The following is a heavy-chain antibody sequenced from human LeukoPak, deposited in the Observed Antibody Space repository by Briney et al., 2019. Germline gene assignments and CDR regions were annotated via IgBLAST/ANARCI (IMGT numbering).Heavy chain of an antibody. J-gene: IGHJ4*02. CDR3: AKLPTGYSYGSLDY. V-gene: IGHV3-23*01. D-gene: IGHD5-18*01. CDR1: GFTFSGYA. CDR2: ISGSGGST. Sequence: QSGGSLSFSFEASGFTFSGYAMSWFRQAPGKGLEWASAISGSGGSTYYADPVKGRFTISRDNSKNTLNLQVNSLRAEDTAVYYCAKLPTGYSYGSLDYWGQGTLVTVSS.